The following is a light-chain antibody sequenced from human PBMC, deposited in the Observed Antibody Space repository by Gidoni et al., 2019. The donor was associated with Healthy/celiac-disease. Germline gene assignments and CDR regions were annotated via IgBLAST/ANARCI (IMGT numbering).Light chain of an antibody. Sequence: IQMTQCPSSLSASVGDRVTITCRASQSISSYLNWYQQKPGKAPKLLIYAASSLQSGVPSRFSGSGSGTDSTLTISSLQPEYFATYYCQQSYSTPRTCVQGTKVEIK. CDR1: QSISSY. CDR3: QQSYSTPRT. CDR2: AAS. J-gene: IGKJ1*01. V-gene: IGKV1-39*01.